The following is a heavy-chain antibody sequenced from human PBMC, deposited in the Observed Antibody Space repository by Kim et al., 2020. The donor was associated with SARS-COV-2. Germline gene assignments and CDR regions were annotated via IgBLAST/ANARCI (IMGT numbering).Heavy chain of an antibody. CDR2: ISWDGGST. V-gene: IGHV3-43*01. CDR3: AKGDDYGDPFDY. J-gene: IGHJ4*02. CDR1: GFTFDDYT. D-gene: IGHD4-17*01. Sequence: GGSLRLSCAASGFTFDDYTMHWVRQAPGKGLEWVSLISWDGGSTYYADSVKGRFTISRDNSKNSLYLQMNSLRTEDTALYYCAKGDDYGDPFDYWGQGTLVTVSS.